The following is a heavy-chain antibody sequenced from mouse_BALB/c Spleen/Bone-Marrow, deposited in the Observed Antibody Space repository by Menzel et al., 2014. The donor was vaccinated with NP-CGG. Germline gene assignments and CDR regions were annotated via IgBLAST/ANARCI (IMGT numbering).Heavy chain of an antibody. CDR2: ISSGSTAI. J-gene: IGHJ1*01. V-gene: IGHV5-17*02. D-gene: IGHD4-1*01. Sequence: EVQVVESGGGLVQPGGSRKLSCAASGFTFSSFGMHWVRQAPEKGLEWVAYISSGSTAICYADTVKGRFTISRDNPKNTLFLQMTSLRSEDTAMYYCARGGNWDDFDVWGAGTRSPSPQ. CDR3: ARGGNWDDFDV. CDR1: GFTFSSFG.